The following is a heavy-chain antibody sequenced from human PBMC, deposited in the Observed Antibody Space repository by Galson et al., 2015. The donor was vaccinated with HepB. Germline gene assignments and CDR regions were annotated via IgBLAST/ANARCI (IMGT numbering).Heavy chain of an antibody. CDR2: LYYSGCT. Sequence: TLSLTCTVSGGSISSYYWSWIRQPPGKGLECIGHLYYSGCTNYNPSLKSRVTISVDTSKDQFSLKVSSVTAADTAVYYCARGRIAAAGTTARALEYFDLCGRGTLFTVSS. CDR3: ARGRIAAAGTTARALEYFDL. V-gene: IGHV4-59*01. D-gene: IGHD6-13*01. CDR1: GGSISSYY. J-gene: IGHJ2*01.